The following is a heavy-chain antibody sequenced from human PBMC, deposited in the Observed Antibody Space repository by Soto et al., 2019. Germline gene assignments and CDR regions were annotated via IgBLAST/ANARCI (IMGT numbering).Heavy chain of an antibody. CDR1: GYTFTSYA. CDR3: ARGGGWYVWFDP. CDR2: INAGNGNT. D-gene: IGHD6-19*01. Sequence: QVQLVQSGAEEKKPGASVKVSCKASGYTFTSYAMHWVRQAPGQRLEWMGWINAGNGNTKYSQKFQGRVTITRDTSASTACMEQSSLRSEDTAVYYCARGGGWYVWFDPWGQGTLVTVSS. J-gene: IGHJ5*02. V-gene: IGHV1-3*05.